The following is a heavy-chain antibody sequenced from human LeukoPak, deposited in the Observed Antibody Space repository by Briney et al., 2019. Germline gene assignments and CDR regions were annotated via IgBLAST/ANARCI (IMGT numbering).Heavy chain of an antibody. D-gene: IGHD3-16*01. CDR2: VYHSGSS. J-gene: IGHJ4*02. V-gene: IGHV4-39*01. CDR3: ARPVGGYYFDY. Sequence: SETLSLTCTVSGGSINITNYYWGWIRQPPGKGLEWIGSVYHSGSSYYNPSLKSRVTISVDTSKNQFSLKLSSVTAADTAVYYCARPVGGYYFDYWGQGTLVTVSS. CDR1: GGSINITNYY.